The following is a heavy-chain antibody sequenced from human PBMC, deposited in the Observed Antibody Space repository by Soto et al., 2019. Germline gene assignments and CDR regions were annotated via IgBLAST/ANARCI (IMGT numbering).Heavy chain of an antibody. D-gene: IGHD7-27*01. J-gene: IGHJ3*02. CDR1: GGSFSGYY. CDR3: ARGPLANCGSKDAFDI. Sequence: SETLSLTCAVYGGSFSGYYWSWIRQPPGKGLEWIGEINHSGSTNYNPALKSRVTISVDTSKNQFSLNLTSVTAADTAVYYCARGPLANCGSKDAFDIWGQGTMVTVSS. V-gene: IGHV4-34*01. CDR2: INHSGST.